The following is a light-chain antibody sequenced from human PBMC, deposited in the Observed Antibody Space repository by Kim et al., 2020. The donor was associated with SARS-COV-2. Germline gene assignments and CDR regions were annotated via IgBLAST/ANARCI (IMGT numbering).Light chain of an antibody. CDR3: ASYAGNNDMV. Sequence: QSALTQPPSASGSPGQSVTISCTGTSSDVGAYDYVSWYQQHPGKAPKLMIYDVIQRPSGVPDRFSGSKSGNTATLTVSGLQSEDEADYYCASYAGNNDMVFGGGTKLTVL. CDR1: SSDVGAYDY. J-gene: IGLJ3*02. V-gene: IGLV2-8*01. CDR2: DVI.